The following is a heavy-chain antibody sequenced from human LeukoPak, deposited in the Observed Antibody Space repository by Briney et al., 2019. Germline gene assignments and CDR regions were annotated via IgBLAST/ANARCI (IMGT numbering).Heavy chain of an antibody. CDR3: ARAGDYGMDV. CDR2: INPSSGGT. D-gene: IGHD3-10*01. V-gene: IGHV1-2*02. CDR1: GYTFTGYS. Sequence: ASVKVSCKASGYTFTGYSMHWVRQAPGQGLEWMGWINPSSGGTNYAQKFQDRVTMTRDTSINTAYMELRRLRSDDTAVYYCARAGDYGMDVWGQGTTVTVSS. J-gene: IGHJ6*02.